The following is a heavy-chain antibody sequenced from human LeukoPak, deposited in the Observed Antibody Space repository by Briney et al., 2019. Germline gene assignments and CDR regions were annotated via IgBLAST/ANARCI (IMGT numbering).Heavy chain of an antibody. D-gene: IGHD3-22*01. Sequence: SETLSLTCTVSGGSISSSGYYWSWIRQPPGKGLEWIGYIYYSGSTYYNPSLKSRVTISVDTSKNQFSLKLSSVTAADTAVYYCAREPLVVIPTSGAFDIWGQGTMVTVSS. CDR2: IYYSGST. V-gene: IGHV4-31*03. J-gene: IGHJ3*02. CDR1: GGSISSSGYY. CDR3: AREPLVVIPTSGAFDI.